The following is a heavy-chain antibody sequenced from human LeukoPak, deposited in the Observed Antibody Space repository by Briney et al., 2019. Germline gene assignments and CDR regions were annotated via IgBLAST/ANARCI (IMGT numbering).Heavy chain of an antibody. Sequence: PGGSLRLSCAASGYTFSSYSMNWVSQAPGKGLECVSSISSSSSYIYYADSVKGRFTISRDNAKNSLYLQMNSLRSEDTAAYYCARTLGVTGYYPFDYWGQGTLVTVSS. D-gene: IGHD3-9*01. CDR1: GYTFSSYS. CDR3: ARTLGVTGYYPFDY. J-gene: IGHJ4*02. V-gene: IGHV3-21*01. CDR2: ISSSSSYI.